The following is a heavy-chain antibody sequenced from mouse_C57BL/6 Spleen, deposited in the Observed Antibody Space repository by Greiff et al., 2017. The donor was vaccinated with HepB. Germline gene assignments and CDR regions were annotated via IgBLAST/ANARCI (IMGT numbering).Heavy chain of an antibody. Sequence: VHLVESGAELVKPGASVKISCKASGYAFSSYWMNWVKQRPGKGLEWIGQIYPGDGDTNYNGKFKGKATLTADKSSSTAYMQLSSLTSEDSAVYFWARRGYYGSSYGAMDYWGQGTSVTVSS. CDR1: GYAFSSYW. CDR3: ARRGYYGSSYGAMDY. D-gene: IGHD1-1*01. CDR2: IYPGDGDT. J-gene: IGHJ4*01. V-gene: IGHV1-80*01.